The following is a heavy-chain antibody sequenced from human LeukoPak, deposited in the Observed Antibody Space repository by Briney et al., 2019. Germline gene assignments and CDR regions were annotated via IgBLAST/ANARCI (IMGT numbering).Heavy chain of an antibody. D-gene: IGHD5-24*01. V-gene: IGHV3-23*01. Sequence: GGSLRLSCAAFGFTFRTYAMNWVRQAPGKGLEWVSLITSNGDTIQYADSVKGRFTISRDNSKNTLYLQMNNVRAEDTAMYYCAKDLKLDGLNDFDFWGQGTLVTVSS. CDR1: GFTFRTYA. CDR2: ITSNGDTI. CDR3: AKDLKLDGLNDFDF. J-gene: IGHJ4*02.